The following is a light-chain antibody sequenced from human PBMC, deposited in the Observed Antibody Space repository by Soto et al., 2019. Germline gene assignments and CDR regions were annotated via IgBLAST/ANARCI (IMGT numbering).Light chain of an antibody. CDR2: GAS. J-gene: IGKJ2*01. V-gene: IGKV3-20*01. Sequence: EIVLTQSPGTLSFSPGERTTLSCRASQSVSSNYIARYQHNPGQAPRLLIYGASTRATGIPDRFSGSGSGTDFTLTISRLKPEDFAVYFCQQYGRSPPFAFGQGAKVDIK. CDR3: QQYGRSPPFA. CDR1: QSVSSNY.